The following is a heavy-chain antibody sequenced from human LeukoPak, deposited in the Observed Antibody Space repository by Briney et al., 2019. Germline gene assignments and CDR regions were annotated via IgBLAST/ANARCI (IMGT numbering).Heavy chain of an antibody. CDR2: IYYSGST. V-gene: IGHV4-30-4*01. CDR1: GDSISSGDYY. D-gene: IGHD2-21*02. Sequence: SETLSLTCTVSGDSISSGDYYWSWIRQHPGKGLEWIGYIYYSGSTYYNPSLKSRVTISADTSKNQFSLKLSSVTAADTAVYYCARGGAYCGGDCYLDYWGQGTLVTVSS. J-gene: IGHJ4*02. CDR3: ARGGAYCGGDCYLDY.